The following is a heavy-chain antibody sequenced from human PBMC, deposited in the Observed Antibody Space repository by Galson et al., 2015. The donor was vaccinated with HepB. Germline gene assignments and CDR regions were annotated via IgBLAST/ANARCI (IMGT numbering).Heavy chain of an antibody. CDR2: IDWAGDK. V-gene: IGHV2-70*01. Sequence: PALVKPTQTLTLTCTFSGFSLTAAGMSVTWIRQPPGKALEWLALIDWAGDKYYSPSLKTRLTIFKDTSKNQVVLTMTNMDPMDTATYHCARVHVAGAIAFYYMDVWGRGATVTVSS. CDR1: GFSLTAAGMS. J-gene: IGHJ6*03. D-gene: IGHD4-17*01. CDR3: ARVHVAGAIAFYYMDV.